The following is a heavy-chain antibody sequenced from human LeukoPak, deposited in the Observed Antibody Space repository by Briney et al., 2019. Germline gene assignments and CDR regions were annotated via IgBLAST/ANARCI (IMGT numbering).Heavy chain of an antibody. CDR1: GFTFSSYG. V-gene: IGHV3-33*06. D-gene: IGHD5-12*01. Sequence: PGRSLRLSCAASGFTFSSYGMHWVRQAPGKGLEWVAVIWYDGSNKYYADSVKGRFTISRDNSKNTLYLQMNSLRAEDTAVYYCAKGATRPYFDYWGQGTLVTVSS. CDR3: AKGATRPYFDY. J-gene: IGHJ4*02. CDR2: IWYDGSNK.